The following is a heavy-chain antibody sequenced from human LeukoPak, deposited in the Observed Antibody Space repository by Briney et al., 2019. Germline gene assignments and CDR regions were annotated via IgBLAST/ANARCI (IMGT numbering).Heavy chain of an antibody. D-gene: IGHD6-13*01. Sequence: SETLSLTCTVSGGSISSGSYYWSWIRQPAGKGLEWIGRIYTSGSTHYNPSLKSRVTISVDTSKNQFSLKLCSVTAADTAVYYCAGSSHYYYYMDVWGKGTTVTISS. CDR1: GGSISSGSYY. CDR3: AGSSHYYYYMDV. J-gene: IGHJ6*03. CDR2: IYTSGST. V-gene: IGHV4-61*02.